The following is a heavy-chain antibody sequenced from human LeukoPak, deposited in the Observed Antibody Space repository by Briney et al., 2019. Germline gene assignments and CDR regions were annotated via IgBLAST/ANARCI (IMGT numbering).Heavy chain of an antibody. CDR1: GGSISSGGYS. J-gene: IGHJ4*02. CDR2: IYHSGST. V-gene: IGHV4-30-2*03. D-gene: IGHD3-22*01. Sequence: PSETLSLTCAVSGGSISSGGYSWSWIRQPPGKGLEWIGYIYHSGSTYYNPSLKSRVTISVDTSKNQFSLKLSSVTAADTAVYYCARHGYYYYFDYWGQGTLVTVSS. CDR3: ARHGYYYYFDY.